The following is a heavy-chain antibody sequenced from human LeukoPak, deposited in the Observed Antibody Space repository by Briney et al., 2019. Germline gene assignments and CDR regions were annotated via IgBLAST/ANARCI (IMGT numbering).Heavy chain of an antibody. CDR3: ARAGDKLLNLFDP. V-gene: IGHV4-30-4*01. CDR1: GGSISSGDYY. J-gene: IGHJ5*02. CDR2: IYYSGST. D-gene: IGHD1-14*01. Sequence: KPSETLSLTCTVSGGSISSGDYYWSWIRQPPGKGLEWIGYIYYSGSTYYNPSLKSRITISVDTSNNQFSLKLSSVTAADTAVYYCARAGDKLLNLFDPWGQGTLVTVSS.